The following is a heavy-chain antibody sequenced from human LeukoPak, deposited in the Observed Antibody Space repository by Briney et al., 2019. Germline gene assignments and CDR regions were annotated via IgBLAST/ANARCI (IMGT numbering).Heavy chain of an antibody. Sequence: SETLSLTCSVSGGSIRSSSYYWGWIRQPPGKGLEWIGSVYYSGTAYFNPSLESRVTISVDTSMQQFSLRLSSVTAADTAVYYCARRSSRAADFDYWGQGSLVTVSS. CDR1: GGSIRSSSYY. J-gene: IGHJ4*02. CDR3: ARRSSRAADFDY. D-gene: IGHD6-13*01. CDR2: VYYSGTA. V-gene: IGHV4-39*01.